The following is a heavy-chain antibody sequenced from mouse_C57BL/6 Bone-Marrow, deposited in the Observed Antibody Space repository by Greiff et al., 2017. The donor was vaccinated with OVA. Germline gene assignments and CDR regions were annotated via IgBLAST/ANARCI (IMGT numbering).Heavy chain of an antibody. V-gene: IGHV1-22*01. CDR2: INPNNGGT. CDR1: GYTFTDYN. D-gene: IGHD2-3*01. Sequence: EVQLQQSGPELVKPGASVKMSCKASGYTFTDYNMHWVKQSHGKSLEWIGYINPNNGGTSYNQKFKGKATLTVNKSSSTAYMELRSLTSEDSAVYYCARYDDYGGWFAYWGQGTLVTVSA. CDR3: ARYDDYGGWFAY. J-gene: IGHJ3*01.